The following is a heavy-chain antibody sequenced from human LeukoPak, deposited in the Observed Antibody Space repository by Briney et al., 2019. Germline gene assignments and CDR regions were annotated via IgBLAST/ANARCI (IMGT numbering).Heavy chain of an antibody. D-gene: IGHD1-26*01. CDR3: ARDRSARVFDY. J-gene: IGHJ4*02. V-gene: IGHV3-23*01. CDR2: ISGSGDRT. CDR1: GFTFSSYA. Sequence: TGGSLRLSCAASGFTFSSYAMSWVRQAPGKGLEWVSAISGSGDRTYYADSVKGRFTISRDNAKNSLYLQMNSLRAEDTAVYYCARDRSARVFDYWGQGTLVTVSS.